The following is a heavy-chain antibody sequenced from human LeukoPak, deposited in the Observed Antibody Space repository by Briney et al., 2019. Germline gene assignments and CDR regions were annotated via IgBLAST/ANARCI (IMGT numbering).Heavy chain of an antibody. Sequence: SETLSLTCTVSGGSISGSSYFWGWIRQPPGKGLEWIGSIYYSGSTYYNPSLKSRVTISVDTSKNQFSLKLSSVTAADTAVYYCARIADSGWYSFDYWGQGTLVTVSS. J-gene: IGHJ4*02. CDR1: GGSISGSSYF. CDR2: IYYSGST. D-gene: IGHD6-19*01. V-gene: IGHV4-39*01. CDR3: ARIADSGWYSFDY.